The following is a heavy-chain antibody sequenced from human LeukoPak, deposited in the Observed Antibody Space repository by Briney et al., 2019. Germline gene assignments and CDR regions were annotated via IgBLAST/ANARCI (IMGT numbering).Heavy chain of an antibody. CDR3: AKERATWYDSNAFDI. CDR2: ISGTGDRT. CDR1: GFTFSSYA. J-gene: IGHJ3*02. V-gene: IGHV3-23*01. Sequence: PGGSLRLSCVASGFTFSSYAMGWVRQTPGKGLEWVSAISGTGDRTYYADSVKGRFTISRDNSKNTLYLQMNSLRAEDTAVYYCAKERATWYDSNAFDIWGQGTVVTVSS. D-gene: IGHD1-20*01.